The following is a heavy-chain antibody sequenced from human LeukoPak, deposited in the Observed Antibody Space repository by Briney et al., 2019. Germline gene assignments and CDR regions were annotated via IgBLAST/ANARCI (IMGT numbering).Heavy chain of an antibody. D-gene: IGHD4-11*01. CDR1: GYSISSGYY. J-gene: IGHJ5*02. CDR2: IYHSGST. Sequence: SETLSLTCAVSGYSISSGYYWGWIRQPPVKGLEWIGSIYHSGSTYYNPSLKSRVTISVDTSKNQFSLKLSSVTAADTAVYYCASIRSTVTEVDPWGQGTLVTVSS. CDR3: ASIRSTVTEVDP. V-gene: IGHV4-38-2*01.